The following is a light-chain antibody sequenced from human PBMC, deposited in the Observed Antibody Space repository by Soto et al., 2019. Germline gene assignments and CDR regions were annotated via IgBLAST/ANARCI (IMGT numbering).Light chain of an antibody. CDR1: QSIGSN. CDR3: QQYSNWPFT. Sequence: EIVMTQSPATLSVSPGERATLSCRASQSIGSNLAWYQQKPGQAPRVLIYDASTRVSGIPASFSASGSGTEFTLTISSLHSEDFAVYYCQQYSNWPFTFGPGTRVDIK. J-gene: IGKJ3*01. CDR2: DAS. V-gene: IGKV3-15*01.